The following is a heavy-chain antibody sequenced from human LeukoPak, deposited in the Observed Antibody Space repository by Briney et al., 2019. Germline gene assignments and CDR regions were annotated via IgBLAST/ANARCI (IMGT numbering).Heavy chain of an antibody. CDR2: TYYRSKWYN. D-gene: IGHD3-9*01. CDR3: ARGVMEGVLRYFDWLPGGRFDY. CDR1: GDSVSSNTVA. Sequence: SQTLSLTCAISGDSVSSNTVAWNWIRQSPSRGLEWLGRTYYRSKWYNDYAVSVKSRITINPDTSKNQFSLQLNSVTPEDTAVYYCARGVMEGVLRYFDWLPGGRFDYWGQGTPVTVSS. J-gene: IGHJ4*02. V-gene: IGHV6-1*01.